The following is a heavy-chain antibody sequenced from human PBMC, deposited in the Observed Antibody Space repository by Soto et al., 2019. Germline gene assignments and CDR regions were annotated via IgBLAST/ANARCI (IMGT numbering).Heavy chain of an antibody. V-gene: IGHV1-69*12. CDR3: ARTRFRRNNYYYYGMDV. J-gene: IGHJ6*02. CDR1: GGTFSSYA. D-gene: IGHD3-3*01. Sequence: QVQLVQSGAEVKKPGSSVKVSCKASGGTFSSYAISWVRQAPGQGLEWMGGIIPIFGTANYAQKFQGRVTITAXXSXSXXYMELSSLRSEDTAVYCCARTRFRRNNYYYYGMDVWAQGTTVTVSS. CDR2: IIPIFGTA.